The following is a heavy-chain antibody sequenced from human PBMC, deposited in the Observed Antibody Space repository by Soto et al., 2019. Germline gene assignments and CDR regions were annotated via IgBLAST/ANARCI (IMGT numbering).Heavy chain of an antibody. Sequence: QVQLQESGPGLVKPSQTLSLTCTVSGGSISSGDYYWSWIRQPPWKGLEWIGYIYYSGSTYYNPSLKSRVTISVDTSKNQFSLKRSSVAAEDTAVYYCARVLDDDYGGNEFDYWGQGTLVTVSS. V-gene: IGHV4-30-4*01. CDR1: GGSISSGDYY. CDR2: IYYSGST. CDR3: ARVLDDDYGGNEFDY. D-gene: IGHD4-17*01. J-gene: IGHJ4*02.